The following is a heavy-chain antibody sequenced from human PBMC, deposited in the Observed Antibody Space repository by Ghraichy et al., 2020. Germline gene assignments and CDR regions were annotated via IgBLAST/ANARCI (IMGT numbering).Heavy chain of an antibody. V-gene: IGHV1-18*04. Sequence: ASVKVSCKASGYTFTSYGISWVRQAPGQGLEWMGWISAYNGNTNYAQKLQGRVTMTTDTSTSTAYMELRSLRSDDTAVYYCARALTLFGVVISYFYYWGQGTPVTVSS. CDR1: GYTFTSYG. CDR3: ARALTLFGVVISYFYY. J-gene: IGHJ4*02. D-gene: IGHD3-3*01. CDR2: ISAYNGNT.